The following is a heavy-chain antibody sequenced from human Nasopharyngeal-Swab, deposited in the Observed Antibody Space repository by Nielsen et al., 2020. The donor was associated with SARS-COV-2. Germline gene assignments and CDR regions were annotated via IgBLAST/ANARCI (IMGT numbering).Heavy chain of an antibody. D-gene: IGHD2-2*01. CDR1: GFTFSDYY. CDR3: ARSTYCSSTSCYALRARYFDY. CDR2: ISSSGSTI. Sequence: GESLKISCAASGFTFSDYYMSWIRQAPGKGLEWVSYISSSGSTIYYADPVKGRFTISRDNAKNSLYLQMNSLRAEDTAVYYCARSTYCSSTSCYALRARYFDYWGQGTLVTVSS. V-gene: IGHV3-11*01. J-gene: IGHJ4*02.